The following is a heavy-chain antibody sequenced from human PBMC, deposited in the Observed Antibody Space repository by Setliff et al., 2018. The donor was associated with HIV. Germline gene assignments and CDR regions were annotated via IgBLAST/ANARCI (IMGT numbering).Heavy chain of an antibody. J-gene: IGHJ4*02. Sequence: PGGSLRLSCAASGFTFSSYSMNWVRQAPGKGLEWVSYISSSSSTIYYADSVKGRFAISRDNAKNSLYLQMNSLRAEDTAVCYCARSRAAGFDYWGQGTLVTVSS. D-gene: IGHD6-13*01. CDR1: GFTFSSYS. V-gene: IGHV3-48*01. CDR2: ISSSSSTI. CDR3: ARSRAAGFDY.